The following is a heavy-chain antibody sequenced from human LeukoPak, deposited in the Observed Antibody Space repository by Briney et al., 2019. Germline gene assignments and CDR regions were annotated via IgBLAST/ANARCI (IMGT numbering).Heavy chain of an antibody. V-gene: IGHV4-59*01. CDR3: ARDSSGWKSSWWFDP. D-gene: IGHD6-19*01. Sequence: PSETLSLTCTVSGGSISSYYWSWIRQPPGKGLEWIGNIYYSGSTNYNPSLKSRVTISVDTSKNQFSLKLSSVTAADTAVYYCARDSSGWKSSWWFDPWGQGTLVTVSS. CDR1: GGSISSYY. CDR2: IYYSGST. J-gene: IGHJ5*02.